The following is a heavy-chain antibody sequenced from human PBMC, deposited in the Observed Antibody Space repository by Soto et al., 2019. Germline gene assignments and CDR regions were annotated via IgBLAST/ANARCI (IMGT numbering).Heavy chain of an antibody. D-gene: IGHD2-8*02. J-gene: IGHJ4*02. Sequence: QVQLVQSGAELKKPGSSVKVSCKASGDTFNSYTISWVRQAPGQGLEWMGRIIPMLAVTTYSRKFQGRVTVTADKSTSTAYMELSSLGSEDTAIYYCAARYCTETTCVHPGAYWGQGTLVAVSS. CDR3: AARYCTETTCVHPGAY. V-gene: IGHV1-69*02. CDR2: IIPMLAVT. CDR1: GDTFNSYT.